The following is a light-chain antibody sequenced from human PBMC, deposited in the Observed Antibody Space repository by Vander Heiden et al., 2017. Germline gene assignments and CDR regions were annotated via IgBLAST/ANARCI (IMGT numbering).Light chain of an antibody. CDR2: AAS. V-gene: IGKV3-20*01. J-gene: IGKJ5*01. CDR1: QSVTSSY. Sequence: EIVLTQSPGALSLSPGERATLSCRASQSVTSSYLAWYQQKPGQAPRLLIYAASSRATGIPDRFSGSGSGTDFTFTISRLEPEDFAVYYCQQYGNALSITFGQGTRLEIK. CDR3: QQYGNALSIT.